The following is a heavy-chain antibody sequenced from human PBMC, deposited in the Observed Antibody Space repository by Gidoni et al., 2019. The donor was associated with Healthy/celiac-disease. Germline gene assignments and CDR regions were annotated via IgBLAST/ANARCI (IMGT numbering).Heavy chain of an antibody. CDR1: GSSFTSYW. J-gene: IGHJ3*02. Sequence: EVQLVQSGAEVNKPGESLRISCKGSGSSFTSYWISWVRQMPGKGLEWMGRIDPSDSYTNYSPSFQGHVTISADKSISTAYLQWSSLKASDTAMYYCARPRENWRPEDAFDIWGQGTMVTVSS. CDR2: IDPSDSYT. D-gene: IGHD1-1*01. CDR3: ARPRENWRPEDAFDI. V-gene: IGHV5-10-1*03.